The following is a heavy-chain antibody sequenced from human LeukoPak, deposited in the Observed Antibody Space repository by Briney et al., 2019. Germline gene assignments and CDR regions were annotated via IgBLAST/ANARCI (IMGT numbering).Heavy chain of an antibody. J-gene: IGHJ4*02. CDR3: ARPGYYGSGRSGNFDY. Sequence: GESLKISCKGSGYSFTSYWIGWVRQMPGKGLEWMGIIYPGDSDTRYSLSFQGQVTISADKSISTAYLQWSSLKASDTAMYYCARPGYYGSGRSGNFDYWGQGTLVTVSS. D-gene: IGHD3-10*01. CDR2: IYPGDSDT. V-gene: IGHV5-51*01. CDR1: GYSFTSYW.